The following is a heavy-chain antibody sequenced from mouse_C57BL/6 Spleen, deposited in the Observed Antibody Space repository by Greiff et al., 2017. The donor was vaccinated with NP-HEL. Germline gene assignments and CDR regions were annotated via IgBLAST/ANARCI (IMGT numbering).Heavy chain of an antibody. Sequence: VQLQQSGAELVRPGASVTLSCKASGYTFTDYEMHWVKQTPVHGLEWIGAIDPETGGTAYHQKFKGKAILTADKSSSRAYMELRSLTSEDSAVYYCTGRDLPFECWGQGTTLTVSS. D-gene: IGHD5-5*01. J-gene: IGHJ2*01. CDR2: IDPETGGT. CDR3: TGRDLPFEC. CDR1: GYTFTDYE. V-gene: IGHV1-15*01.